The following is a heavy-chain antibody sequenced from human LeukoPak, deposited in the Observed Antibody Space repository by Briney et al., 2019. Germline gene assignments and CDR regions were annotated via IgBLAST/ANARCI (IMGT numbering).Heavy chain of an antibody. CDR3: ARLRSARSISWVDP. Sequence: KPSETLSLTCAVYGGSFSGYYWSWIRQPPGKGLEWIGEINHSGSTNYNPSLKSRVTISVDTSKNQFSLKLSSVTAADTAVYYCARLRSARSISWVDPWGQGTLVTVSS. V-gene: IGHV4-34*01. J-gene: IGHJ5*02. CDR2: INHSGST. CDR1: GGSFSGYY. D-gene: IGHD2-2*01.